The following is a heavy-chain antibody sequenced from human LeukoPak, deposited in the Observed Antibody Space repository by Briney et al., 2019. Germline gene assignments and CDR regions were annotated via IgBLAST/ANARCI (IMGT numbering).Heavy chain of an antibody. D-gene: IGHD5-12*01. J-gene: IGHJ4*02. CDR2: ISYDGKNI. CDR1: GFSFSSYG. CDR3: AKTYSRESGYDFFFHC. V-gene: IGHV3-33*06. Sequence: PGGSLRLSCAASGFSFSSYGFHWVRQAPGKGLEWVSAISYDGKNIHYADSVKGRFTISRDNSRNMVCLQMNSLRVEDTAVYYCAKTYSRESGYDFFFHCWGQGTRVTVSS.